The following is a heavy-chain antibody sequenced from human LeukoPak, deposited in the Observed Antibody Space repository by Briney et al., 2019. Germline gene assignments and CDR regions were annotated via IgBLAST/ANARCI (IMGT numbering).Heavy chain of an antibody. D-gene: IGHD6-13*01. J-gene: IGHJ5*02. CDR1: GFTFSSYG. CDR2: ISYDGSNK. Sequence: GGSLRLSCAASGFTFSSYGMHWVRQAPGKGLEWVAVISYDGSNKYYADSVKGRFTISRDNSKNTLYLQMNSLRAEDTAVYYCARAAAGTIDWFDPWGQGTLVTVSS. CDR3: ARAAAGTIDWFDP. V-gene: IGHV3-30*05.